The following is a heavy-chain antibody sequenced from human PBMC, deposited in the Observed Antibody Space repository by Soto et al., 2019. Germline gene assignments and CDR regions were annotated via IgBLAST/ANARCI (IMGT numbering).Heavy chain of an antibody. CDR1: GGTFSSYT. Sequence: QVQLVQSGAEVKKPGSSVKVSCKASGGTFSSYTISWVRQAPGQGLEWMGRIIPIHGIANYAQKFQGRVTITADKSTSTAYMELSSLRAEDTAVYYFATRYRYYDILTGYSGPDYWGQGTLVTVSS. CDR2: IIPIHGIA. CDR3: ATRYRYYDILTGYSGPDY. J-gene: IGHJ4*02. D-gene: IGHD3-9*01. V-gene: IGHV1-69*02.